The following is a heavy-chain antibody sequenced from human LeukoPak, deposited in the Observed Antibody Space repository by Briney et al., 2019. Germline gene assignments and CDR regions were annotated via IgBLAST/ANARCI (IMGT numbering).Heavy chain of an antibody. D-gene: IGHD4-23*01. CDR2: ISAYNGNT. Sequence: ASVTVSCKASGYTLTSYGISWVRQAPGQGLEWMGWISAYNGNTNYAQKLQGRVTMTTDTSTSTAYMELRSLRSDDTAVYYCASLRWSRIDIWGQGTMVTVSS. V-gene: IGHV1-18*01. CDR3: ASLRWSRIDI. CDR1: GYTLTSYG. J-gene: IGHJ3*02.